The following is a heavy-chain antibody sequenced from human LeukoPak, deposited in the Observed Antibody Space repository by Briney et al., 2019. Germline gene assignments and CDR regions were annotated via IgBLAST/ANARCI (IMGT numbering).Heavy chain of an antibody. CDR3: ARDTREDFGVVYSFDY. Sequence: ASVKVSCKASAYTFTGYYMHWLRQAPGQGLEWMGWINPNSGGTNYAQKFQGRVTMTRDTSISTAYMELSRLRSDDTAVYYCARDTREDFGVVYSFDYWGQGTLVTVSS. V-gene: IGHV1-2*02. D-gene: IGHD3-3*01. J-gene: IGHJ4*02. CDR2: INPNSGGT. CDR1: AYTFTGYY.